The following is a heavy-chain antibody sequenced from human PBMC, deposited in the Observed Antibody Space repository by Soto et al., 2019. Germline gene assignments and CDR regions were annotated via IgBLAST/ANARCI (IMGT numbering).Heavy chain of an antibody. CDR3: ARERSIGAGRSRMDV. D-gene: IGHD6-6*01. CDR2: IPYSGST. Sequence: QVQLQESGPGLVKPSQTLSLTCTVSGGSISSGGYYWSWIRQHPGKGLERIGYIPYSGSTYYNQSLKRRVSTSRDTSKNQFSLELRSVTAADRAVYYCARERSIGAGRSRMDVWGQGTTVTISS. CDR1: GGSISSGGYY. V-gene: IGHV4-31*03. J-gene: IGHJ6*02.